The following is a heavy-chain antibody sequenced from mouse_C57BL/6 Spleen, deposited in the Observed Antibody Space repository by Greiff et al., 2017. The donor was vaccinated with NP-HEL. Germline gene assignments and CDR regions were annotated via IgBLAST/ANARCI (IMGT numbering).Heavy chain of an antibody. V-gene: IGHV1-15*01. CDR2: IDPETGGT. Sequence: VQLQQSGAELVRPGASVTLSCKASGYTFTDYEMHWVKQTPVHGLEWIGAIDPETGGTAYNQKFKGKAILTADKSSSTAYMELRSLTSEDSAVYYCRSRDGNYDYAMDYWGQGTSVTVSS. CDR3: RSRDGNYDYAMDY. D-gene: IGHD2-1*01. CDR1: GYTFTDYE. J-gene: IGHJ4*01.